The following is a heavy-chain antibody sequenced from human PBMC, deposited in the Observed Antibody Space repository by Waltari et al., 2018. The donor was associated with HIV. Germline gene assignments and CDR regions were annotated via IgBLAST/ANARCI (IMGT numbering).Heavy chain of an antibody. CDR2: IYYSGST. J-gene: IGHJ4*02. D-gene: IGHD2-15*01. V-gene: IGHV4-39*07. CDR3: ARERYCSGGSCPFDY. Sequence: QLQLQESGPGLVKPSETLSLTCPVSGGPISSSSYYWGWIRQPPGKGLDGIGSIYYSGSTYDNPSIKSRVTISVDTSKNQFSLKLSSVTAADTAVYYWARERYCSGGSCPFDYWGQGTLVTVSS. CDR1: GGPISSSSYY.